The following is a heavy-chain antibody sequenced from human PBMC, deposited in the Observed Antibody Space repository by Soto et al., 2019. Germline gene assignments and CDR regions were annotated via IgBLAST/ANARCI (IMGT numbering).Heavy chain of an antibody. D-gene: IGHD3-9*01. Sequence: QVQLVQSGAEVKKPGASVKVSCKASGYTFTSYAMHWVRQAPGQRLEWMGWINAGNGNTKYSQKFQGRVTITRDTYASTAYMELSSLRSEDTAVYYCARGGPYYDILTGYPPYGMDVWGQGTTVTVSS. CDR2: INAGNGNT. CDR3: ARGGPYYDILTGYPPYGMDV. J-gene: IGHJ6*02. CDR1: GYTFTSYA. V-gene: IGHV1-3*01.